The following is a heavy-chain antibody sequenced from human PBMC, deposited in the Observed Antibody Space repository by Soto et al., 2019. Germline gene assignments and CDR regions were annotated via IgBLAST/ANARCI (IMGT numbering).Heavy chain of an antibody. CDR3: ARSIAARLNWFDP. Sequence: GGSLRLSCSASGFTFXSYWMSWVRQAPGKGLEWVANIKQDGSEKYYVDSVKGRFTISRDNAKNSLYLQMNSLRAEDTAVYYCARSIAARLNWFDPWGQGTLVTVSS. D-gene: IGHD6-6*01. CDR2: IKQDGSEK. J-gene: IGHJ5*02. CDR1: GFTFXSYW. V-gene: IGHV3-7*01.